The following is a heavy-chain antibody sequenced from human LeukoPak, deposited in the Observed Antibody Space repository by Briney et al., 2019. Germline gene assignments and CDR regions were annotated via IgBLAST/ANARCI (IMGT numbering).Heavy chain of an antibody. Sequence: GGSLRLSCAASGFTFSIYWMSWVRQAPGKGLEWVANIKQDGSEKYYVDSVKGRFTISRDSAKNLLYLQMNSLRAEDTAVYYCARDENYYGSGSYAYYFDYWGQGTLVTVSS. J-gene: IGHJ4*02. V-gene: IGHV3-7*01. CDR2: IKQDGSEK. CDR1: GFTFSIYW. D-gene: IGHD3-10*01. CDR3: ARDENYYGSGSYAYYFDY.